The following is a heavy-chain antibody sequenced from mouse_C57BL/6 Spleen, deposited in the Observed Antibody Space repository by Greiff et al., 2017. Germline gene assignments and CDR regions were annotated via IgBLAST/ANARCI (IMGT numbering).Heavy chain of an antibody. CDR1: GYTFTSSW. J-gene: IGHJ4*01. CDR3: AKGSYCGYAMDY. Sequence: QVQLKQPGAELVRPGTSVKLSCKASGYTFTSSWMHWVKQRPGQGLEWIGVIDPSDSYTNYHQKFKGQATFTVDTSSTTPYMQLSSLTSADSAVYDCAKGSYCGYAMDYWGQGTSVTVSS. D-gene: IGHD1-1*02. CDR2: IDPSDSYT. V-gene: IGHV1-59*01.